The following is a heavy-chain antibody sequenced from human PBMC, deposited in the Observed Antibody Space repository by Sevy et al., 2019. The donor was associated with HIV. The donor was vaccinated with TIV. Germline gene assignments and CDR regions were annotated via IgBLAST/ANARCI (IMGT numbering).Heavy chain of an antibody. Sequence: GESLKISCAASGFTFSSYRMTWVRQAPGKGLELVSCISSTSAYINYADSVKGRFTISRDNPKNLLYLQMDSLRAEDTAVYYCARAVLEISTWRSDYWGQGTLVTVSS. D-gene: IGHD1-1*01. CDR1: GFTFSSYR. V-gene: IGHV3-21*01. CDR3: ARAVLEISTWRSDY. CDR2: ISSTSAYI. J-gene: IGHJ4*02.